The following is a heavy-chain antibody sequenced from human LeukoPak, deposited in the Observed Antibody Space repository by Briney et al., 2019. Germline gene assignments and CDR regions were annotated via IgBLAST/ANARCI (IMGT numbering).Heavy chain of an antibody. CDR1: GCTFTSYG. Sequence: GASVKVSCKASGCTFTSYGISWVRQAPGQGLEWMGWISAYNGNTNYAQKLQGRVTMTTDTSTSTAYMELRSLRSDDTAVYYCARDNLMVRGVTQFSNWGQGTLVTVSS. CDR2: ISAYNGNT. CDR3: ARDNLMVRGVTQFSN. J-gene: IGHJ4*02. D-gene: IGHD3-10*01. V-gene: IGHV1-18*01.